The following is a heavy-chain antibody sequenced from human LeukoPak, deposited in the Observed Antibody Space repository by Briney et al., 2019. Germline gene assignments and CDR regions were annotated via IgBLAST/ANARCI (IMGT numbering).Heavy chain of an antibody. CDR1: GFTVHSNY. CDR3: RGDVIGYDDSSGYDLSAFDI. J-gene: IGHJ3*02. V-gene: IGHV3-53*01. CDR2: IERSGVT. Sequence: PGGSLRLSCAASGFTVHSNYMSWVRQAPGKGLEWVSVIERSGVTHYAGSVKGRFTISRDNARNSLSLQMNSLRAEDPAVNYCRGDVIGYDDSSGYDLSAFDIWGQGTMVTVSS. D-gene: IGHD3-22*01.